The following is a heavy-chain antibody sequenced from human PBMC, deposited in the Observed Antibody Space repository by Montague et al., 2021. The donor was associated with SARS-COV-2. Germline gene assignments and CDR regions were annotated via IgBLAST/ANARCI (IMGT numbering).Heavy chain of an antibody. CDR2: IYTSGST. D-gene: IGHD3-3*01. V-gene: IGHV4-4*07. Sequence: SETLSLTCTVSGGSISSYYWSWIRQPAGKGLEWIGRIYTSGSTNYNPSLKSRVTMSVDTSKNQFSLKLSSVTAADTAVYYCARVGGITIFGVAQQYDYYMDVWGKGTTVTVSS. CDR1: GGSISSYY. J-gene: IGHJ6*03. CDR3: ARVGGITIFGVAQQYDYYMDV.